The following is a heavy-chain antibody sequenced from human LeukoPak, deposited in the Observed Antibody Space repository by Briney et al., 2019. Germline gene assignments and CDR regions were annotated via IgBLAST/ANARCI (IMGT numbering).Heavy chain of an antibody. J-gene: IGHJ4*02. D-gene: IGHD2-2*01. CDR1: GFTFSNYG. CDR2: IRYDAIDE. CDR3: AKVTIPRALITAEGFDY. V-gene: IGHV3-30*02. Sequence: GESLKISCAASGFTFSNYGMHWVRQAPGKGLEWVAFIRYDAIDEYYADSVKGRFSISRDNSKNTLYLQMTSLRAEDTALYYCAKVTIPRALITAEGFDYWGQGTLVTVSS.